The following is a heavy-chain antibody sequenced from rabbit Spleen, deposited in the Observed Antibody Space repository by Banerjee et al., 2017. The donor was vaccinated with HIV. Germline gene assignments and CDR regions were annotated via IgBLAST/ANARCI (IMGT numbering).Heavy chain of an antibody. J-gene: IGHJ4*01. CDR2: INAATGKP. CDR1: GFSFSDRDV. V-gene: IGHV1S45*01. CDR3: ARDLVAVIGWNFNL. Sequence: QEQLVESGGGLVKPEGSLTLTCKASGFSFSDRDVMCWVRQAPGKGLEWIACINAATGKPVYATWAKGRFTISRTSSTTVTLRMTSLTAADTATYFCARDLVAVIGWNFNLWGQGTLVTVS. D-gene: IGHD2-1*01.